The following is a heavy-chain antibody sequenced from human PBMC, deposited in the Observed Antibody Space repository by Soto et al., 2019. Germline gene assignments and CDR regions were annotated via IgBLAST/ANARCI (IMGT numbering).Heavy chain of an antibody. D-gene: IGHD3-22*01. V-gene: IGHV1-3*01. J-gene: IGHJ4*02. Sequence: GSVKVSWKASGYTFTSYAMHWVRQAPGQRLEWMGWINAGNGNTKYSQKFQGRVTITRDTSASTAYMELSSLRSEDTAVYHCAKDYYDSSGYYPPALLFDYWGQGTLVTVSS. CDR3: AKDYYDSSGYYPPALLFDY. CDR1: GYTFTSYA. CDR2: INAGNGNT.